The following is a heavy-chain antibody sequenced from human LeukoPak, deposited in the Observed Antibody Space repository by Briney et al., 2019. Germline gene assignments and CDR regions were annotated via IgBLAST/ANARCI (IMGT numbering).Heavy chain of an antibody. D-gene: IGHD2-15*01. CDR3: ARTGCSGGSCYSGFDP. Sequence: SETLSLTCTVSGGSISSYYWSWIRQPPGKGLEWIGYIYYSGSTNYNPSLKSRVTISVDTSKNQFSLKLSSVTAADTAVCYCARTGCSGGSCYSGFDPWGQGTLVTVSS. CDR2: IYYSGST. V-gene: IGHV4-59*01. CDR1: GGSISSYY. J-gene: IGHJ5*02.